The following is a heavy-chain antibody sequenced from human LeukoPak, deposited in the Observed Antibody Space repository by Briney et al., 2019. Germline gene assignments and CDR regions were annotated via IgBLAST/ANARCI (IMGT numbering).Heavy chain of an antibody. V-gene: IGHV4-34*01. J-gene: IGHJ4*02. D-gene: IGHD3-22*01. CDR2: INHSGST. CDR1: GGSFSGYY. Sequence: PSETLSLTCAVYGGSFSGYYWSWIRQPPGKGLEWIGGINHSGSTNYNPSLKSRVTISVDTSKNQFSLKLSSVTAADTAVYYCARGDYYDSSGPRGFDYWGQGTLVTVSS. CDR3: ARGDYYDSSGPRGFDY.